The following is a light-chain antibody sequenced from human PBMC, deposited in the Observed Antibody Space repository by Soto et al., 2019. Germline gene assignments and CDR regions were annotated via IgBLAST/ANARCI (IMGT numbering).Light chain of an antibody. CDR1: SGHNSYA. CDR3: QTWGTGIQV. CDR2: LNSDGSH. J-gene: IGLJ1*01. V-gene: IGLV4-69*01. Sequence: QPVLTQSPSASASLGASVKLTCTLSSGHNSYAIAWHQQQPEKGPRHLMKLNSDGSHSKGDGIPDRFSGSSSGAERYLTISSLQSEDEADYYCQTWGTGIQVFGTGTKVTVL.